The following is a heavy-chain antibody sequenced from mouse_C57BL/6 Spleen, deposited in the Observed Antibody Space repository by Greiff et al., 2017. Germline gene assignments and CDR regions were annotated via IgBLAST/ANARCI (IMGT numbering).Heavy chain of an antibody. CDR2: IYPGSGST. CDR3: ARDSTPYAMDY. J-gene: IGHJ4*01. V-gene: IGHV1-55*01. CDR1: GYTFTSYW. D-gene: IGHD2-5*01. Sequence: QVQLKQPGAELVKPGASVKMSCKASGYTFTSYWITWVKQRPGQGLEWIEDIYPGSGSTNYNEKFKSKATLTVDTSSSTAYMQLSSLTSEDSAVYYCARDSTPYAMDYWGQGTSVTVSS.